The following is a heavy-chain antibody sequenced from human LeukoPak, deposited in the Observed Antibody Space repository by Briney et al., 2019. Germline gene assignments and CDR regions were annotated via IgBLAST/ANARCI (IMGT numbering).Heavy chain of an antibody. CDR1: GVTFSSDG. CDR2: ISYDGSNK. D-gene: IGHD7-27*01. CDR3: AKDLGPGDNWFDP. Sequence: GRSLRLSCAASGVTFSSDGMHWGRQAPGKGLEWVAVISYDGSNKYYADSVKGRFTISRDNSKNTLYLQMNSLRAEDTAVYYCAKDLGPGDNWFDPWGQGTLVTVSS. V-gene: IGHV3-30*18. J-gene: IGHJ5*02.